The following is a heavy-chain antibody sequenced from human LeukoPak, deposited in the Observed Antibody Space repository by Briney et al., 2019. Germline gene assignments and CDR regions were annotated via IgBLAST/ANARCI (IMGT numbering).Heavy chain of an antibody. CDR1: GYSFNDYY. J-gene: IGHJ4*02. Sequence: GASVKVSCKASGYSFNDYYIHWVRQAPGQGLEWMGWISPNSGGTNYAQNFQGRVTMTRDTSITTAYMELSGLKSDETALYYCARNYGGTSKYFDYWGQGTLVTVSS. D-gene: IGHD4-23*01. CDR2: ISPNSGGT. V-gene: IGHV1-2*02. CDR3: ARNYGGTSKYFDY.